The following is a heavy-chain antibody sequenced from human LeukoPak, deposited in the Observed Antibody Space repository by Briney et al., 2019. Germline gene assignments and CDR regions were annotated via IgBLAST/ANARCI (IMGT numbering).Heavy chain of an antibody. CDR1: GGSFSGYY. V-gene: IGHV4-59*01. Sequence: SETLSLTCAVYGGSFSGYYWSWIRQPPGKGLEWIGYIYYSGSTNYNPSLKSRVTISVDTSKNQFSLKLSSVTAADTAVYYCAREYYDYVWGSYRYFDYWGQGTLVTVSS. CDR3: AREYYDYVWGSYRYFDY. D-gene: IGHD3-16*02. CDR2: IYYSGST. J-gene: IGHJ4*02.